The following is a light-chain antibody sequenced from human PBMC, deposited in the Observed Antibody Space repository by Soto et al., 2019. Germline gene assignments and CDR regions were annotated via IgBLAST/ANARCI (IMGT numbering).Light chain of an antibody. Sequence: EIVMTQSPGIVSFSPGERATLSCRASQSVPGNFLAWYQHKPGQPPRLLIYDGSSRATGVPDRFSASGSGTDFTLSISRLDPEDSAMYYCQQYSTSAPITFGEGTRLE. J-gene: IGKJ5*01. CDR3: QQYSTSAPIT. CDR2: DGS. V-gene: IGKV3-20*01. CDR1: QSVPGNF.